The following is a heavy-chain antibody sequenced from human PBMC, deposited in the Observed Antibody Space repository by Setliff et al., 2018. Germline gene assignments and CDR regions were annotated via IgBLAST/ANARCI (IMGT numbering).Heavy chain of an antibody. V-gene: IGHV4-38-2*01. CDR3: ARALGYCSRTSCYADAFDI. CDR1: GYSISSDYY. D-gene: IGHD2-2*01. CDR2: MYHSGST. J-gene: IGHJ3*02. Sequence: PSETLSLTCAVSGYSISSDYYWGWIRQPPGKGLEWIGSMYHSGSTYYNPSLKSRVTISVDTSKNQSSLKLNYVTAADTAVYYCARALGYCSRTSCYADAFDIWGQGTMVTVSS.